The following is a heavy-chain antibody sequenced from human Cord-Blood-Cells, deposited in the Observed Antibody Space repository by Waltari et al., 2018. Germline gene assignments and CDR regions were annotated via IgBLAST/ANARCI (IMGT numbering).Heavy chain of an antibody. V-gene: IGHV4-34*12. CDR1: GGSFSGYY. CDR3: ASQLVIASDY. Sequence: QVQLQQWGAGLLRPSETLSLTCAVYGGSFSGYYWGWIRQPPGKGLEWLGEIIHSGSTHYKPDLKGRVTLPEDTSKNQFSLNVSSVNVADAAVYYCASQLVIASDYWGQGTLVTVSS. J-gene: IGHJ4*02. D-gene: IGHD2-21*01. CDR2: IIHSGST.